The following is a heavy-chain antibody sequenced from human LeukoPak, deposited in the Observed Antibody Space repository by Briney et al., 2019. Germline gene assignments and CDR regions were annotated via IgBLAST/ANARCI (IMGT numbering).Heavy chain of an antibody. CDR1: GGSISSGSYY. Sequence: PSQTLSLTCTVSGGSISSGSYYWSWIRPPAGKGLEWIGRIYTSGSTNYNPPLKSRVTISVDTSKNQFSLKLSSVSAADTAVYYCAREREYYYESSGYYGYFDLWGRGTLVTVSS. J-gene: IGHJ2*01. CDR2: IYTSGST. V-gene: IGHV4-61*02. D-gene: IGHD3-22*01. CDR3: AREREYYYESSGYYGYFDL.